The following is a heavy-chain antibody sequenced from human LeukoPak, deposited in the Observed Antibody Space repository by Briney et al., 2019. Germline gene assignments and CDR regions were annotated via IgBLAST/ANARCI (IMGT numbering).Heavy chain of an antibody. CDR3: AKGYQLLPRGYFDS. CDR1: GFTFSSYG. V-gene: IGHV3-23*01. CDR2: ISGSGGST. D-gene: IGHD2-2*01. J-gene: IGHJ4*02. Sequence: PGGTLRLSCAASGFTFSSYGMSWVRQAPGKGLEWVSAISGSGGSTYYADSVKGWFTISRDNSKNTLYLQMNSLRAEDTAVYYCAKGYQLLPRGYFDSWGQGILVTVSS.